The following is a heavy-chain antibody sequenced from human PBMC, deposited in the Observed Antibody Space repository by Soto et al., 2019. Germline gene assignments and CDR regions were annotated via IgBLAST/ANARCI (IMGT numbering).Heavy chain of an antibody. V-gene: IGHV1-18*04. Sequence: QVQLVQSGAEVKKPGASVKVSCKASGYTFTSYGISWVRQAPGQGLEWMGWISAYNGNTNYAQKLQGRVTMTTDTSTSAAYMELRSLRSDDTAVYYCARDKMISGWYDRDAFDNWCQGTMVTVSS. CDR2: ISAYNGNT. D-gene: IGHD6-19*01. J-gene: IGHJ3*02. CDR1: GYTFTSYG. CDR3: ARDKMISGWYDRDAFDN.